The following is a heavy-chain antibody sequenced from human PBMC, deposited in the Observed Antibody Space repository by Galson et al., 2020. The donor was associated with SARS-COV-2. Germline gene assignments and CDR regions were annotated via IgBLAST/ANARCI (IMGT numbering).Heavy chain of an antibody. Sequence: ASVKVSWKASGYTFSGHYMHWVRLAPGQGLGWMGRINPNSGDTDVAQKFQGRVTMTTDTSLTTAYMELSRLTSDDTAVYYCTRGSNSSPFYHFDPWGQGTLVTVSS. CDR3: TRGSNSSPFYHFDP. CDR2: INPNSGDT. CDR1: GYTFSGHY. D-gene: IGHD3-10*01. J-gene: IGHJ5*02. V-gene: IGHV1-2*06.